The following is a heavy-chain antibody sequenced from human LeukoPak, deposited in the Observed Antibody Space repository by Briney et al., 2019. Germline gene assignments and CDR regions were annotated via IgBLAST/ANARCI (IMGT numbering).Heavy chain of an antibody. D-gene: IGHD6-19*01. CDR3: TRGLAIGYFDY. CDR1: GFTFGDYA. J-gene: IGHJ4*02. V-gene: IGHV3-49*04. CDR2: IRSKAYGGTT. Sequence: GGSLRLSCTASGFTFGDYAMSWVRQAPGKGLEWVGFIRSKAYGGTTEYTASVKGRFTISRDDSKSIAYLQMNSLKTEDTAVYYCTRGLAIGYFDYWGQGTLVTV.